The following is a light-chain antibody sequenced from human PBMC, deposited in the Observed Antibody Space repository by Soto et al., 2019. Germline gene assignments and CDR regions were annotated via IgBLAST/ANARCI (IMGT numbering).Light chain of an antibody. V-gene: IGKV3-20*01. Sequence: EIVLTQSPGTLSLSPGERATLSCRASQSVYNNYLAWYQQKPGQTPRLLVNGASNRATGIPDRFSGGGSGTDFTLTISSLEPEDFAVYYCQQYCLPPRSFGQGTSVEIK. CDR3: QQYCLPPRS. CDR2: GAS. CDR1: QSVYNNY. J-gene: IGKJ2*01.